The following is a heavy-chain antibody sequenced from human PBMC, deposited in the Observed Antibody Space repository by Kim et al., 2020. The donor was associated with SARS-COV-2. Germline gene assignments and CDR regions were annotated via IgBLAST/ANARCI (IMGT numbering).Heavy chain of an antibody. V-gene: IGHV3-74*01. J-gene: IGHJ4*02. D-gene: IGHD6-13*01. CDR3: ARSWRSGWYYFDY. Sequence: YADAVKGQFPISRENAKNTLYLQMNSLRAEDTAVYYCARSWRSGWYYFDYWGQGTLVTVSS.